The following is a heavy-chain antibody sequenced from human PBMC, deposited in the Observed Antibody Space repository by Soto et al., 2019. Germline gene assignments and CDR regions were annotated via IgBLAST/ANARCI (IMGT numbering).Heavy chain of an antibody. D-gene: IGHD3-22*01. CDR1: GYTFTSYG. V-gene: IGHV1-18*01. CDR2: ISAYNGNT. Sequence: QVQLVQSGAEVKKPGASVKVSCKASGYTFTSYGISWVRQAPGQGLEWMGWISAYNGNTNYAQKLQGRVTMTTDTSTSPAYMELRSLRSDDTAVYYCARPVTMIVVVGLDAFDIWGQGTMVTVSS. J-gene: IGHJ3*02. CDR3: ARPVTMIVVVGLDAFDI.